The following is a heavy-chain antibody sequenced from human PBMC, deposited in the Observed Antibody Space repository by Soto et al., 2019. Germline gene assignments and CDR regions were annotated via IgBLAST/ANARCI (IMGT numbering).Heavy chain of an antibody. Sequence: QVQLVQSGAEVKKPGASVRVSCQASGYPFTFYDINWVRQATGQGLEWIGWMNPKSGNTGSAQRFQGRLTMTSNTSISTAYMELSSLTSEDGAVYFCARVHTATTYFDVWGRGTPVIVSS. CDR2: MNPKSGNT. J-gene: IGHJ2*01. CDR1: GYPFTFYD. D-gene: IGHD4-17*01. CDR3: ARVHTATTYFDV. V-gene: IGHV1-8*01.